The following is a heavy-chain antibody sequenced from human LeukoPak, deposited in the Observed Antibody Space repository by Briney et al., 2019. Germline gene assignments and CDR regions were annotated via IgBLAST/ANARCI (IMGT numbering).Heavy chain of an antibody. Sequence: PSETLSLTCTVSGGSISSSSYYWGWIRQPPGKGLEWIGSIYYSGSTYYNPSLKSRVTISVDTSKNQFSLKLSSMTAADTAVYYCARRAIFEGPFDYWGQGTLVTVSS. CDR2: IYYSGST. J-gene: IGHJ4*02. V-gene: IGHV4-39*01. CDR1: GGSISSSSYY. CDR3: ARRAIFEGPFDY. D-gene: IGHD3-3*01.